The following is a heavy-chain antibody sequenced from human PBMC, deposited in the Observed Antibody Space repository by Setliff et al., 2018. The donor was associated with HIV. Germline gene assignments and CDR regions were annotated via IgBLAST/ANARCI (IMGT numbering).Heavy chain of an antibody. CDR2: IYYSGST. J-gene: IGHJ6*03. D-gene: IGHD5-18*01. Sequence: SETLSLTCTVSGGSIWNYYWSWIRQPPGKGLEWIGTIYYSGSTYYNPSLKSRVTISVDTSKNQFSLRLSSVTAADTAVYYCARHNTGYSYGYDYYYYYMDVWGKGTTVTVSS. CDR1: GGSIWNYY. CDR3: ARHNTGYSYGYDYYYYYMDV. V-gene: IGHV4-39*01.